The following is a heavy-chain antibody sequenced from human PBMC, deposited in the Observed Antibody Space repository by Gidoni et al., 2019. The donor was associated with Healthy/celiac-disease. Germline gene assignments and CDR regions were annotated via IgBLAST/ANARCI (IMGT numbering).Heavy chain of an antibody. V-gene: IGHV3-21*01. D-gene: IGHD6-13*01. J-gene: IGHJ6*02. CDR2: ISISSSYI. CDR3: ARIYSSSWGIPLYYYYGMDV. CDR1: GFTFSSYS. Sequence: EVQLVESGGGLVKPGGSLRLSCAASGFTFSSYSLHWVRQAPGKGLEWVSSISISSSYIYYADSVKGRFTISRDNAKNSLYLQMNSLRAEDTAVYYCARIYSSSWGIPLYYYYGMDVWGQGTTVTVSS.